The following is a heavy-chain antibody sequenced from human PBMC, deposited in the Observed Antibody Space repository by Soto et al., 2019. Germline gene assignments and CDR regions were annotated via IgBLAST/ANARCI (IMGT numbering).Heavy chain of an antibody. CDR1: GFTVSSNY. D-gene: IGHD3-22*01. Sequence: GGSLRLSCAASGFTVSSNYMSWVRRAPGKGLEWVSVIYSGGSAYYADSVKGRFTISRDNSKNTLYLQMNSLRAEDAAVYYCAKDPYDSSGYFDYWGQGTLVTVSS. J-gene: IGHJ4*02. CDR3: AKDPYDSSGYFDY. V-gene: IGHV3-66*01. CDR2: IYSGGSA.